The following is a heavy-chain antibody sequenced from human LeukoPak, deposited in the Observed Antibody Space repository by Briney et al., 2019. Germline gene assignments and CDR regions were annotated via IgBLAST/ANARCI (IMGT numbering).Heavy chain of an antibody. J-gene: IGHJ6*03. CDR1: GYTFTNYG. CDR3: ARDPARSVFYYYYMDV. CDR2: ISAYNGNT. D-gene: IGHD6-25*01. Sequence: ASVKVSCKASGYTFTNYGISWVRQAPGQGLEWMGWISAYNGNTNYAQKFQGLVTMTRDTSTSTVYMELRSLRSDDTAVYYCARDPARSVFYYYYMDVWGKGTTVTVSS. V-gene: IGHV1-18*01.